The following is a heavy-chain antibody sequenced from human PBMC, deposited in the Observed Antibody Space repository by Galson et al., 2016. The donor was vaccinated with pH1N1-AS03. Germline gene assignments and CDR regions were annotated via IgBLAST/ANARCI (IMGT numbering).Heavy chain of an antibody. CDR3: ARDRHYYDYIWGTYRYDWYFDR. J-gene: IGHJ2*01. CDR1: GFTFSSHG. D-gene: IGHD3-16*02. Sequence: SLRLSCAASGFTFSSHGMHWVRQTPGKGLEWVAVIWHDGSEKYYADSVKGRFTISRDNSKNTLYLQMNSLRAEDTAVYYCARDRHYYDYIWGTYRYDWYFDRWGRGTLVPVSS. V-gene: IGHV3-33*01. CDR2: IWHDGSEK.